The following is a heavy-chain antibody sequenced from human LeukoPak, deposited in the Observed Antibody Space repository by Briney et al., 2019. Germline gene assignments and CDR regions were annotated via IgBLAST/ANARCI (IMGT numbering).Heavy chain of an antibody. CDR2: ISSNGGST. CDR3: ARARGVKRGTFDS. J-gene: IGHJ4*02. V-gene: IGHV3-64*04. CDR1: GFTFSSYA. Sequence: PGGSLRLSCSASGFTFSSYAMHWVRQAPGKGLEFVSAISSNGGSTHYADSVKGRFTISRDNSKNSLYLHMNSLRAEDTAIYYCARARGVKRGTFDSWGQGTLVTVSS. D-gene: IGHD3-10*01.